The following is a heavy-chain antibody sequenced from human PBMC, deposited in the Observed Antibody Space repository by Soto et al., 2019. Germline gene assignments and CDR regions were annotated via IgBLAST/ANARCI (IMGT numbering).Heavy chain of an antibody. V-gene: IGHV4-59*08. CDR1: GGSISSYY. D-gene: IGHD4-17*01. CDR2: IYYSGST. Sequence: PSETLSLTCTVSGGSISSYYWSWIRQPPGKGLEWIGYIYYSGSTNYNPSLKSRVTISVDTSKNQFSLKLSSVTAADTAVYYCAGFYGDYVGNYYYYGMDVWGQGTTVTVSS. J-gene: IGHJ6*02. CDR3: AGFYGDYVGNYYYYGMDV.